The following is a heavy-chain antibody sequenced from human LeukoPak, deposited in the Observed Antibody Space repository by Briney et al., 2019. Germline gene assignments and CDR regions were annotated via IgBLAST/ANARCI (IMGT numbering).Heavy chain of an antibody. D-gene: IGHD3-10*01. CDR3: AVAYYYGSGDAFDI. Sequence: GGSLRLSCAASGFTFRSYSMNWVRQAPGKGLEWVSSINSDSNYIYYADSVQGRFTISRDNAKNSLYLQMNSLRAEDTAVYYCAVAYYYGSGDAFDIWGQGTKVTISS. V-gene: IGHV3-21*01. J-gene: IGHJ3*02. CDR1: GFTFRSYS. CDR2: INSDSNYI.